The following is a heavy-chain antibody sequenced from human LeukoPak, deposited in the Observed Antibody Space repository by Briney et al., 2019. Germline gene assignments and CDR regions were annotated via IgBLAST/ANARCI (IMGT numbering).Heavy chain of an antibody. D-gene: IGHD2-2*01. J-gene: IGHJ4*02. V-gene: IGHV3-23*01. Sequence: GGSLGLSCAASGFTFSSYAMSWVRQAPGKGLEWVSAISGSGGSTYYADSVKGRFTISRDNSKNTLYLQMNSLRAEDTAVYYCAKNSVVVPAAPNDYWGQGTLVTVSS. CDR2: ISGSGGST. CDR3: AKNSVVVPAAPNDY. CDR1: GFTFSSYA.